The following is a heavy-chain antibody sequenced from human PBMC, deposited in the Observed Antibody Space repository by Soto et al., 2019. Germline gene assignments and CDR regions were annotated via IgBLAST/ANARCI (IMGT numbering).Heavy chain of an antibody. CDR2: INPSGGST. V-gene: IGHV1-46*01. Sequence: ASVKVSCKASGYTFTSYYMHWVRQAPGQGLEWMGIINPSGGSTSYAQKFQGRVTMTRDTSTSTVYMELSSLRSEDTAVYYCARSGCSSTSCYREGKYYFDYWGQGTLVTVSS. D-gene: IGHD2-2*02. J-gene: IGHJ4*02. CDR1: GYTFTSYY. CDR3: ARSGCSSTSCYREGKYYFDY.